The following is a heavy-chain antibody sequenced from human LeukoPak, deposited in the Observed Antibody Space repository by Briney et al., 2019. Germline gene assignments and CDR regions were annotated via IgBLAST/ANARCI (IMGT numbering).Heavy chain of an antibody. V-gene: IGHV3-30*18. CDR2: VSYDATSE. D-gene: IGHD3-10*01. Sequence: GGSLRLSCAASGFTFSTYGMHWVRQAPGKGLEWVAVVSYDATSEYYADSVKGRFTISGHNSKNTLYLQMNSLRPEDTAVYYCAKDDGIGELFNDYWGQGTLVTVSS. CDR3: AKDDGIGELFNDY. J-gene: IGHJ4*02. CDR1: GFTFSTYG.